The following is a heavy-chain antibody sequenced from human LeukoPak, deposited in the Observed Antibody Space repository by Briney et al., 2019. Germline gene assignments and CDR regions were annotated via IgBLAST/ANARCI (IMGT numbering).Heavy chain of an antibody. CDR2: IIPIFGTA. CDR3: AVVVVPAAKGRSGYYYYYMDV. J-gene: IGHJ6*03. D-gene: IGHD2-2*01. V-gene: IGHV1-69*13. CDR1: GYTFTSYG. Sequence: ASVKVSCKASGYTFTSYGISWVRQAPGQGLEWMGGIIPIFGTANYAQKFQGRVTITADESTSTAYMELSSLRSEDTAVYYCAVVVVPAAKGRSGYYYYYMDVWGKGTTVTISS.